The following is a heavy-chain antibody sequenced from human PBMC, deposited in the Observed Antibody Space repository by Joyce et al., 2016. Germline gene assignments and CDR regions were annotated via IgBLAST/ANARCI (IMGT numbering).Heavy chain of an antibody. J-gene: IGHJ4*02. CDR2: IDSGGGGM. Sequence: EVQLLESGGGLVQPGGSLRLSCAASGFTVSNYAMSWVRQAPGKGLEWVSAIDSGGGGMSFADSVKGRFTISRDNSKNTLYLQMNSLRAEDTAVYYCAKYLQSGVRIYDFWGQGTLVTVSS. CDR3: AKYLQSGVRIYDF. CDR1: GFTVSNYA. D-gene: IGHD3/OR15-3a*01. V-gene: IGHV3-23*01.